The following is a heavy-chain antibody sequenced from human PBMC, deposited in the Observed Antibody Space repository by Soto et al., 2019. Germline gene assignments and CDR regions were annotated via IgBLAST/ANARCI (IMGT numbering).Heavy chain of an antibody. V-gene: IGHV4-34*01. CDR1: GGSFSGYY. J-gene: IGHJ3*02. CDR3: ASSSGGTGPLDAFDI. CDR2: INHSGST. Sequence: QVQLQQWGAGLLKPSETLSLTCAVYGGSFSGYYWSWIRQPPGKGLEWIGEINHSGSTNYNPSLKSRVTISVDTSKNQFSLKLSSVTAADTAVYYCASSSGGTGPLDAFDIWGQGTMVTGSS. D-gene: IGHD2-15*01.